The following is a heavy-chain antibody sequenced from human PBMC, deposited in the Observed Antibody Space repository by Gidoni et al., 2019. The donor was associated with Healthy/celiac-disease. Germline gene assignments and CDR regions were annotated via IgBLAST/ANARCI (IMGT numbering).Heavy chain of an antibody. CDR2: SYYSGST. V-gene: IGHV4-59*08. CDR1: GGSISSYY. J-gene: IGHJ4*02. Sequence: QVQLQESGPGLVKPPETLSLTCTVSGGSISSYYWSWIRQPPGKGLEWIGYSYYSGSTNYNPALKSRVTISVDSSKNQFSLKLSPVTAADTAVYYCARHESTVTPFDYWGQGTLVTVSS. CDR3: ARHESTVTPFDY. D-gene: IGHD4-17*01.